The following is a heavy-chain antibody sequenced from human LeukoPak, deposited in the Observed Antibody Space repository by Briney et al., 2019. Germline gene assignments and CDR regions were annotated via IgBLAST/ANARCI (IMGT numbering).Heavy chain of an antibody. V-gene: IGHV3-30*02. CDR1: GFTFSDYD. Sequence: GGSLRLSCVASGFTFSDYDMHWVRQAPGKGLEWVAYLRYDGSTEYFADSVKGRFTIYRDNSGNTLSLQMDSLRAEDTAVYYCAKDHESDGYPCLDHWGLGTLVTVSS. D-gene: IGHD3-22*01. CDR2: LRYDGSTE. CDR3: AKDHESDGYPCLDH. J-gene: IGHJ4*02.